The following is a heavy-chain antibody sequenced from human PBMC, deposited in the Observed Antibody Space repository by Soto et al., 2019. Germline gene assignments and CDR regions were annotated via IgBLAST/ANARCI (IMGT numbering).Heavy chain of an antibody. Sequence: QVQLQESGPGLVKPSGTLSLTCAVSGGSISSSNWWSWVRQPPGKGLEWIGEIYHSGSTNYNPSLKSRVTISVDKSKNQFSLKLSSVTAADTAVYYCARVRDPDYDFWSGYYSHYYGMDVWGQGTTVTVSS. V-gene: IGHV4-4*02. J-gene: IGHJ6*02. CDR2: IYHSGST. CDR1: GGSISSSNW. CDR3: ARVRDPDYDFWSGYYSHYYGMDV. D-gene: IGHD3-3*01.